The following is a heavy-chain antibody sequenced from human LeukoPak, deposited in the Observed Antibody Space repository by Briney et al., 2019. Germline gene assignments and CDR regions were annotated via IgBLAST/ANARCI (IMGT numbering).Heavy chain of an antibody. J-gene: IGHJ3*02. CDR2: ISSRSSYI. D-gene: IGHD3-16*01. V-gene: IGHV3-21*01. CDR1: GFTFSTYT. CDR3: ARWGDRRGGAFDI. Sequence: GGSLRLSCAASGFTFSTYTMNWVRQAPGKGLEWVSSISSRSSYIYYADSVKGRFTISRDNAKNSLYLQMNSLGAEDTALYYCARWGDRRGGAFDIWGQGTMVTVSS.